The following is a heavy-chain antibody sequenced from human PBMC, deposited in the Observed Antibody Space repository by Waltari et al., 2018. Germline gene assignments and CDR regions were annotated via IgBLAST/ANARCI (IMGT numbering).Heavy chain of an antibody. CDR2: FDPDECET. CDR1: GGTFSSYA. D-gene: IGHD3-22*01. Sequence: QVQLVQSGAEVKKPGSSVKVSCKASGGTFSSYAISWVRQAPGQGLEWMGGFDPDECETIYAQKFQGRVTMTEDTSTDTAYMELSSLRSEDTAVYYCATENRARWLTPFYYWGQGTLVTVSS. J-gene: IGHJ4*02. V-gene: IGHV1-69*06. CDR3: ATENRARWLTPFYY.